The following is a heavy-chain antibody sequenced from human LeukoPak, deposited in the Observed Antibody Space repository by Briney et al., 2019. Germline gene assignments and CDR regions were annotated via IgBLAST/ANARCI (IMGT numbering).Heavy chain of an antibody. Sequence: SETLSLTCTVSGGSISSGSYYWSWIRQPAGKGLEWIGRIYTSGSTNYNPSLKSRVTISVDTSKNQFSLKLSSVTAADTAVYYCARDYHDSSGYYFYFDYWGQGTLVTVSS. V-gene: IGHV4-61*02. CDR3: ARDYHDSSGYYFYFDY. J-gene: IGHJ4*02. CDR2: IYTSGST. CDR1: GGSISSGSYY. D-gene: IGHD3-22*01.